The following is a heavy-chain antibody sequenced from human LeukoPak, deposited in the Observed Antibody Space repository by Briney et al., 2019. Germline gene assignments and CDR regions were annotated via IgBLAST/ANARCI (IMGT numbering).Heavy chain of an antibody. Sequence: ASVKVSCKASGYTSTSCDINWVRQATGQGLEWMGWMNPNSGNTGYGQSFQGRITMTRDFYIGTAYMELSNLTSEDTAIYYCTRGSSGRRDNWGQGTLVTVSA. J-gene: IGHJ4*02. CDR1: GYTSTSCD. D-gene: IGHD6-19*01. CDR2: MNPNSGNT. V-gene: IGHV1-8*01. CDR3: TRGSSGRRDN.